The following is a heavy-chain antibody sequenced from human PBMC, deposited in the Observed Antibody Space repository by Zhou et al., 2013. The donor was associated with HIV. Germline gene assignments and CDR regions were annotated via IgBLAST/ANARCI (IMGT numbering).Heavy chain of an antibody. J-gene: IGHJ4*02. Sequence: QVQLVQSGPEVKNPGASVKVSCRTSGFTFGNYGISWVRQAPGQGLEWLGWISGYNGDTKYAQKFQGRVTITRDTSASTAYMELSSLRSEDTAVYYCARGPYNWNYLGYWGQGTLVTVSS. CDR2: ISGYNGDT. CDR3: ARGPYNWNYLGY. V-gene: IGHV1-18*01. CDR1: GFTFGNYG. D-gene: IGHD1-20*01.